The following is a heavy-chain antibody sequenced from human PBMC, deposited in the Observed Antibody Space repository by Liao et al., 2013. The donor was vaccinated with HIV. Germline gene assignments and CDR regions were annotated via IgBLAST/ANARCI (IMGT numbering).Heavy chain of an antibody. D-gene: IGHD3-10*01. CDR2: ISYSGST. Sequence: QVQLQESGPGLVKPSQTLSLTCTVSGGSISSGDYYWSWIRQPPGKGLEWIGYISYSGSTYYNPSLKSRVTISLDTSKKQFSLKLSSVTAADTAVYYCASVVLWFGDSPTYYFDYWGQGTLVTVSS. V-gene: IGHV4-30-4*08. J-gene: IGHJ4*02. CDR1: GGSISSGDYY. CDR3: ASVVLWFGDSPTYYFDY.